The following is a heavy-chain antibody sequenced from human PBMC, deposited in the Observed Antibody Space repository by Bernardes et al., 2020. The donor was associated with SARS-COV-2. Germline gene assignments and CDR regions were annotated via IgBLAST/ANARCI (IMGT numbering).Heavy chain of an antibody. J-gene: IGHJ4*02. Sequence: GWSLRLSCAASGSTFNSYAMNWVRQAPGKGLEWVSAISGSGDTTYNADSVKGRFTISRDNSKNTLYLQMNSLRAEDTAVYYCGRDMYKSGRRGQVDYWGQGTLVTVSS. CDR3: GRDMYKSGRRGQVDY. V-gene: IGHV3-23*01. D-gene: IGHD1-20*01. CDR1: GSTFNSYA. CDR2: ISGSGDTT.